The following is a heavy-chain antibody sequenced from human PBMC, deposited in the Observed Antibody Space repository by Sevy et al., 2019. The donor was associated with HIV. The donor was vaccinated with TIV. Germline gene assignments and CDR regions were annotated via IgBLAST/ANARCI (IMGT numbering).Heavy chain of an antibody. D-gene: IGHD6-6*01. CDR3: ARENMGASSIAAHYGMDV. V-gene: IGHV4-39*02. CDR1: GGSISSSSYY. J-gene: IGHJ6*02. CDR2: IYYSGST. Sequence: SETLSLTCTVSGGSISSSSYYWGWIRQPPGKGLEWIGSIYYSGSTYYNPSLKSRVTISVDTSKNQFSLSLSPVTAADTAVYYCARENMGASSIAAHYGMDVWGQGTTVTVSS.